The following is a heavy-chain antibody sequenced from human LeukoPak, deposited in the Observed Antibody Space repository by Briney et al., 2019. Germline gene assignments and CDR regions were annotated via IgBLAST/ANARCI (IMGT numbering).Heavy chain of an antibody. D-gene: IGHD3-22*01. J-gene: IGHJ4*02. Sequence: GGSLRLSCAASGFTFSDYYMSWIRQAPGKGLEWVSYISSSGSTIYYADSVKGRFTISRDNAKNSLYLQMNSLRAEDTAVYYCARVFGGYYYDSSGYYSIDYFDYWGQGTLVTVSS. CDR1: GFTFSDYY. V-gene: IGHV3-11*04. CDR2: ISSSGSTI. CDR3: ARVFGGYYYDSSGYYSIDYFDY.